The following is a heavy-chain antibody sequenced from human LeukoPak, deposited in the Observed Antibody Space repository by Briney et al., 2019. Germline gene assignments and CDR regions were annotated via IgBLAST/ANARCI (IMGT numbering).Heavy chain of an antibody. V-gene: IGHV3-33*01. J-gene: IGHJ5*02. CDR1: GFTFSSYG. CDR2: IWNDGSNK. Sequence: GRSLRLSCAASGFTFSSYGMHWVRQAPAKGLERVAVIWNDGSNKYYADSVKSRFTISRDNSKNTLYLQMNSLRAEDTAVYYCARALYGSGSSLWFDPWGQGTLVTVSS. D-gene: IGHD3-10*01. CDR3: ARALYGSGSSLWFDP.